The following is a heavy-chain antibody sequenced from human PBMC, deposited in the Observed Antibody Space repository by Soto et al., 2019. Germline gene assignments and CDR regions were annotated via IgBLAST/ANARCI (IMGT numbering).Heavy chain of an antibody. CDR2: IYYSGST. Sequence: SETLSLTCTVSGGSISSGGYYWSWIRQHPGKGLEWIGYIYYSGSTYYNPSLKSRVTISVDTSKNQFSLKLSSVTAADTAVYYCARGVLDADFWSGYYQDYMDVWGKGTTVTVSS. CDR1: GGSISSGGYY. CDR3: ARGVLDADFWSGYYQDYMDV. J-gene: IGHJ6*03. D-gene: IGHD3-3*01. V-gene: IGHV4-31*03.